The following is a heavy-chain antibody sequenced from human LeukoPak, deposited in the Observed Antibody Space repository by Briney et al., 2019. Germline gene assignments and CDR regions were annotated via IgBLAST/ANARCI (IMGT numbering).Heavy chain of an antibody. CDR1: GFTYSSYG. D-gene: IGHD3-16*02. CDR3: AKEVLKEFSPTYYFDY. J-gene: IGHJ4*02. CDR2: IRYDGSNK. V-gene: IGHV3-30*02. Sequence: PGGSLRLSCAASGFTYSSYGMHWLCQAPGKGLEWVAFIRYDGSNKYYADSVKGRFTISRDNSKNTLYLQMNSLRAEDTAVYYCAKEVLKEFSPTYYFDYWGQGTLVTVSS.